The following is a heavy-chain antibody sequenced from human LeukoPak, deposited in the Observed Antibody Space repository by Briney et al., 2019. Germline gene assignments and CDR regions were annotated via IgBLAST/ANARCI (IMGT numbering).Heavy chain of an antibody. J-gene: IGHJ6*03. CDR1: GFTFSSFT. Sequence: GGSLRLSCAASGFTFSSFTMNWVRQAPGKWLEWVSCISSGSNYIYYAHSVKGRFTIARDNDKNSLYLQMNSLRAEDTAVYYCARAFCSNTRGPMDVWGKGTTVTVSS. CDR2: ISSGSNYI. V-gene: IGHV3-21*01. CDR3: ARAFCSNTRGPMDV. D-gene: IGHD2-2*01.